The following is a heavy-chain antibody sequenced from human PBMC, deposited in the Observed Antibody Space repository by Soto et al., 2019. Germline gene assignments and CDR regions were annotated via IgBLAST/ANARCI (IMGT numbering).Heavy chain of an antibody. J-gene: IGHJ4*02. CDR1: GFTFRTYG. CDR2: ISDDGSQK. D-gene: IGHD6-19*01. CDR3: AKEAPGGWHFFDT. V-gene: IGHV3-30*18. Sequence: GGSLRLSCAASGFTFRTYGMHWVRQAPGKGLEWVAFISDDGSQKYYGDSVKGRFTISRGNSKNTLSLRMISLRTEDTSVYYCAKEAPGGWHFFDTWGQGTLVTVSS.